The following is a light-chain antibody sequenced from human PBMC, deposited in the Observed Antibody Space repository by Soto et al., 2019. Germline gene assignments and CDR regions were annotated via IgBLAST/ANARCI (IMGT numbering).Light chain of an antibody. CDR3: SSYTSSSTLV. V-gene: IGLV2-14*01. CDR1: SSDVGGYNY. Sequence: QSALTQPASVSGSPGQSITISCTGTSSDVGGYNYVSWYQQHPGKAPKLMIYEVSNRPSGVSNRFSGSKSGNTASLTISGLKAEDEADYYCSSYTSSSTLVFGTGTKLTVI. J-gene: IGLJ1*01. CDR2: EVS.